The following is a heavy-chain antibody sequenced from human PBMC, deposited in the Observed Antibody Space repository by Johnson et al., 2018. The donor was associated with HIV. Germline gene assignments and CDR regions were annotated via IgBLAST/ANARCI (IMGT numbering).Heavy chain of an antibody. CDR3: AKSLGQQLVVVDAFDI. J-gene: IGHJ3*02. CDR1: DSMFSSYG. D-gene: IGHD6-13*01. CDR2: ISYDGSNK. V-gene: IGHV3-30*18. Sequence: QVQLVESGGGVVQPGGSLRLSCAASDSMFSSYGIHWVRQAPGKGLEWVAVISYDGSNKYYADSVKGRFTISRDNSKSTLFLQMSILRGEDTGVYYCAKSLGQQLVVVDAFDITGQGTMVTVSS.